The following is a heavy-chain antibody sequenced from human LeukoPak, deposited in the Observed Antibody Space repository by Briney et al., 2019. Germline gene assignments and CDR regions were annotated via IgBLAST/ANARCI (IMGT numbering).Heavy chain of an antibody. J-gene: IGHJ5*02. CDR3: AKEIRWQNWFDP. D-gene: IGHD4-23*01. CDR1: EFTFSNYA. V-gene: IGHV3-23*01. Sequence: GGSLRLSCAASEFTFSNYAMNWVRQAPGKGLEWVSGISGSGGSTYYADSVKGRFTISRDNSKNTLYLQMNSLRAEDTAVYYCAKEIRWQNWFDPWGQGTLVTVSS. CDR2: ISGSGGST.